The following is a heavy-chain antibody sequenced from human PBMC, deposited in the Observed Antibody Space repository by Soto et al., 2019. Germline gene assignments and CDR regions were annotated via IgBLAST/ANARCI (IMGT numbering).Heavy chain of an antibody. V-gene: IGHV1-18*01. CDR3: ARVVGALGHWFDP. CDR2: ISAYNGNT. D-gene: IGHD1-26*01. J-gene: IGHJ5*02. Sequence: QVQLVQSGAEVKKPGASVKVSCKASGYTFTSYGISWVRQAPGQGLEWMGRISAYNGNTNYAQKLQGRVTMTTDTTTSTAYKELRSLRSDDTAVYYCARVVGALGHWFDPWGQGTLVTVSS. CDR1: GYTFTSYG.